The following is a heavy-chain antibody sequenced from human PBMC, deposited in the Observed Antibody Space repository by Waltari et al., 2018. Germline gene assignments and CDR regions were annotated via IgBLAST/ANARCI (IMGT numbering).Heavy chain of an antibody. J-gene: IGHJ4*02. CDR1: GGSFSGYY. D-gene: IGHD3-3*01. Sequence: QVQLQQWGAGLLKPSETLSLTCAVYGGSFSGYYWSWIRQPPGKGLERIGEINQSGITNYNPALKRRVTISVDTSKNQFSLKLSSVTAADTAVYYCARGRVRITIFGVVITAGRGYFDYWGQGTLVTVSS. V-gene: IGHV4-34*01. CDR2: INQSGIT. CDR3: ARGRVRITIFGVVITAGRGYFDY.